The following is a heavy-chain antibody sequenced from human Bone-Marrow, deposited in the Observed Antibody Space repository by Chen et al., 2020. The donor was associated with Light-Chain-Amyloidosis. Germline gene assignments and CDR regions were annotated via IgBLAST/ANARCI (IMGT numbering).Heavy chain of an antibody. CDR2: IYYSGST. CDR1: GGSISSSSYY. J-gene: IGHJ3*02. D-gene: IGHD6-19*01. CDR3: ARDGIEGQWLPPDI. Sequence: QVQLQESGPGLVKPSGTLSLTCTVSGGSISSSSYYWGWIRQPPGKGLEWIGSIYYSGSTYYNPSLKSRVTISVDTTKNQFSLKLSSVTAADTAVYYCARDGIEGQWLPPDIWGQGTMVTVSS. V-gene: IGHV4-39*07.